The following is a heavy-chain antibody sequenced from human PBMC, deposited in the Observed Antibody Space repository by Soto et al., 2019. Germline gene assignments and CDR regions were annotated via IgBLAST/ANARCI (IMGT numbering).Heavy chain of an antibody. Sequence: SETLSLTCIVSGGSISGYYWSWIRQPPGKGLEWIGYIYYSGNTHYNPSLKSRVTMSVDTSKNQFSLKLSSVTAADTAVYYCARDPGSGSYYGWFDPWGQGTLVTVSS. D-gene: IGHD3-10*01. CDR1: GGSISGYY. CDR3: ARDPGSGSYYGWFDP. V-gene: IGHV4-59*01. J-gene: IGHJ5*02. CDR2: IYYSGNT.